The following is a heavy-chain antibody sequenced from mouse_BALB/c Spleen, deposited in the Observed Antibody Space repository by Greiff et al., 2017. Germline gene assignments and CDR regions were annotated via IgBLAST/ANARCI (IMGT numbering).Heavy chain of an antibody. CDR1: GYSFTSYYA. V-gene: IGHV3-2*02. D-gene: IGHD1-1*02. Sequence: VQLKESGPGLVKPSQSLSLTCTVTGYSFTSYYAWNWIRQFPGNELEWMGYISYSGSTSYNPSLKSRISITRDTSKNQFFLQLNSVTTEDTATYYCARGWSTEAYWGQGTLVTVSA. J-gene: IGHJ3*01. CDR3: ARGWSTEAY. CDR2: ISYSGST.